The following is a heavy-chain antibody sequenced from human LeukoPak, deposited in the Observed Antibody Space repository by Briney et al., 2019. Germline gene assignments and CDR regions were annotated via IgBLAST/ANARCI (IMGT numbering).Heavy chain of an antibody. CDR3: ARHLAVYCSGGSCYGPSPFDY. V-gene: IGHV5-51*01. Sequence: GESLKISCKGSGYSFTSYWIGWVRQMPGKGLEWMGIIYPGDSDTRYSPSFQGQVTISADKSISTAYLQWSSLNASDTAMYYCARHLAVYCSGGSCYGPSPFDYWGQGTLVTVSS. J-gene: IGHJ4*02. D-gene: IGHD2-15*01. CDR2: IYPGDSDT. CDR1: GYSFTSYW.